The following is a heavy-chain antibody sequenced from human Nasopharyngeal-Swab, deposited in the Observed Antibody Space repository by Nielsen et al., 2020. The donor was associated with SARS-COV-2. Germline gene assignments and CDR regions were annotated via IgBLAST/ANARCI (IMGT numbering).Heavy chain of an antibody. CDR3: ANYLRYDYYMDV. Sequence: SETLSLTCSVSGASISSGGSCWSWIRQSPGKTLEWLGYIDYSGRTEYNPSLKSRVTISVDTSQNQFSLKLTSVTAADTAVYYCANYLRYDYYMDVWGKGTTVTVSS. CDR1: GASISSGGSC. D-gene: IGHD4-17*01. CDR2: IDYSGRT. J-gene: IGHJ6*03. V-gene: IGHV4-61*08.